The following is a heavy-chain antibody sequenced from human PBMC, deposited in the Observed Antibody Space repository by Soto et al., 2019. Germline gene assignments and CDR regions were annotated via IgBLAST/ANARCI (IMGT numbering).Heavy chain of an antibody. J-gene: IGHJ4*02. V-gene: IGHV4-39*01. Sequence: NPSETLSLTCTVSGGSISSSSYYWGWIRQPPGKGLEWIGSICYSGSTYYNPSLKCRVTISVDTSKDQFSLKLSSVTAADTAVYYCARLNDYYFDYWGQGTLVTVSS. D-gene: IGHD1-1*01. CDR2: ICYSGST. CDR3: ARLNDYYFDY. CDR1: GGSISSSSYY.